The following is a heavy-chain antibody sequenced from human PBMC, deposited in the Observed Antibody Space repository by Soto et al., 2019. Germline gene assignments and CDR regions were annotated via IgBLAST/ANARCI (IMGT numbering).Heavy chain of an antibody. V-gene: IGHV3-13*01. CDR1: GFTFSSYD. CDR3: AREYDLDYGDYVLDY. D-gene: IGHD4-17*01. Sequence: GGSLRLSCAASGFTFSSYDMHWVRQATGKGLEWVSAIGTAGDTYYPGSVKGRFTISRENAKNSLYLQMNSLRAEDTAVYYCAREYDLDYGDYVLDYWCQGPLVTVSS. CDR2: IGTAGDT. J-gene: IGHJ4*02.